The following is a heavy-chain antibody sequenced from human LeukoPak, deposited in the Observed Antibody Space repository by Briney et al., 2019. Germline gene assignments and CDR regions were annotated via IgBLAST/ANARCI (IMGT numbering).Heavy chain of an antibody. J-gene: IGHJ5*02. Sequence: GGSLRLSCAASGFTFSSYGMHWVRQGPGKGVEGVAVIWYDGSNKYYADSVKGRFTISRDNSKNTLYLQMNSLRAEDTAVYYCAKEMGYCSGGSCSVVNWFDPWGQGTLVTVSS. CDR2: IWYDGSNK. CDR1: GFTFSSYG. V-gene: IGHV3-33*06. D-gene: IGHD2-15*01. CDR3: AKEMGYCSGGSCSVVNWFDP.